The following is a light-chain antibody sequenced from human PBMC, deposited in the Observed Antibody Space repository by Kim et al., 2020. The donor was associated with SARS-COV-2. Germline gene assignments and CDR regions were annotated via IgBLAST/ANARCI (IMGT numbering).Light chain of an antibody. J-gene: IGKJ1*01. CDR3: HQYGTSPRT. V-gene: IGKV3-20*01. CDR1: QTVSSSY. Sequence: SPGERAPLSCRASQTVSSSYLAWYQQKPGQAPRLLIYGASSRATGIPDRFSGSGSGTDFTLTIGRLEPEDFAVYYCHQYGTSPRTFGQGTKVDIK. CDR2: GAS.